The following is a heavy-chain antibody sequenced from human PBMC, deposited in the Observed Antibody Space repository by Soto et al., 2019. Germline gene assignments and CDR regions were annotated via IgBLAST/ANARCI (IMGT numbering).Heavy chain of an antibody. Sequence: GGSLRLSCAASGFTFSSYWMSWVRQAPGKGLECVANIKQDGSEKYYVDSVKGRFTISRDNAKNSLYLQMNSLRAEDTAVYYCARVNTPLSNYYYGMDVWGQGTTVTVYS. CDR2: IKQDGSEK. CDR1: GFTFSSYW. D-gene: IGHD2-2*02. V-gene: IGHV3-7*01. J-gene: IGHJ6*02. CDR3: ARVNTPLSNYYYGMDV.